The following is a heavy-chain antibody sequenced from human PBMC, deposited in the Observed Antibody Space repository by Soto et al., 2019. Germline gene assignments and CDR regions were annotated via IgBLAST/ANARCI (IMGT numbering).Heavy chain of an antibody. CDR3: ASHDPGARFDP. Sequence: QVQLLQSGAEVKKPGASVKVSCKAPRYIFTAYFIHWVRQAPGQGLEWMGWINPNNGATHYGLSFQGRGTMTKDTSISTAYMKLSSLRSDDTAVYYCASHDPGARFDPWGQRTLVIVSS. V-gene: IGHV1-2*02. J-gene: IGHJ5*02. CDR2: INPNNGAT. D-gene: IGHD1-1*01. CDR1: RYIFTAYF.